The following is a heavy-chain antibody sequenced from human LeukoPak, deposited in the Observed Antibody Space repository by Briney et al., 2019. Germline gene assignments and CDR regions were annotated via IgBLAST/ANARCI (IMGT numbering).Heavy chain of an antibody. CDR2: IYHSGST. D-gene: IGHD6-19*01. J-gene: IGHJ2*01. V-gene: IGHV4-30-2*01. CDR1: GGSISSGGYY. Sequence: SETLSLTCTVSGGSISSGGYYWSWIRQPPGKGLEWIGYIYHSGSTYYNPSPKSRVTISVDRSKNQFSLKLSSVTAADTAVYYCARGSAKYRSGCFDLWGRGTLVTVSS. CDR3: ARGSAKYRSGCFDL.